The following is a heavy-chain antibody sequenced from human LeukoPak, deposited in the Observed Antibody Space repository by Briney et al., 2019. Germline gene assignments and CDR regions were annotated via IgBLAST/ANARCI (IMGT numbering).Heavy chain of an antibody. D-gene: IGHD3-22*01. Sequence: GGSLRLSCAASGFSSRSYWMDWVRQAPGKGLEWVANIKQDGSEMYYVDSVKGRFTISRDNTKNSLFLHMSSLRAEDTAVYFCASSYFDNSLHAYDIWGQGTMVTVSS. CDR2: IKQDGSEM. J-gene: IGHJ3*02. CDR3: ASSYFDNSLHAYDI. CDR1: GFSSRSYW. V-gene: IGHV3-7*01.